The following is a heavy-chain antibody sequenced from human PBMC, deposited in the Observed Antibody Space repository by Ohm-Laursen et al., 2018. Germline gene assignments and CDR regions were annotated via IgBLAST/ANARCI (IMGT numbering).Heavy chain of an antibody. Sequence: SLRLFCTASGFTFDDHYMDWVRQAPGKGLELVARSRDKANSYTTAYVASVKGRFSISRDDSENSLYLQMNSLKTEDTAVYYCARTRNFQPYDVWGQGTMVIVSS. D-gene: IGHD2/OR15-2a*01. CDR2: SRDKANSYTT. CDR3: ARTRNFQPYDV. J-gene: IGHJ3*01. CDR1: GFTFDDHY. V-gene: IGHV3-72*01.